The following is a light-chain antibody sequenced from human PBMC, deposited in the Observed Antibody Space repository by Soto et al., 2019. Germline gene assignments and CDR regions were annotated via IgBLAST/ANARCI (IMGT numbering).Light chain of an antibody. CDR1: QSVSSY. V-gene: IGKV3-11*01. J-gene: IGKJ4*01. Sequence: EIVLTQSPATLSLSPGQRATLSCRASQSVSSYLPWYQQKPGQAPRLLIYDAHNRATGIPARFSGSVSGTGFTPSISVLEAEAFAVYCCPRRRNGPLTLGGGTKVELK. CDR2: DAH. CDR3: PRRRNGPLT.